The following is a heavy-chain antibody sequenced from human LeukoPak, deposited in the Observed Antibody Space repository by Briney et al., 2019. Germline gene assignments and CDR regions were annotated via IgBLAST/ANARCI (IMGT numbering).Heavy chain of an antibody. Sequence: KPSETLSLTCAVYGGSFSGYYWSWIRQPPGKGLEWIGEINHSGSTNYNPSLKSRVTISVDTSKSQFSLRLTSVTAADTAVYYCAKEYYGSGIYSNWFDPWGQGTLVTVSS. CDR3: AKEYYGSGIYSNWFDP. V-gene: IGHV4-34*01. D-gene: IGHD3-10*01. CDR2: INHSGST. CDR1: GGSFSGYY. J-gene: IGHJ5*02.